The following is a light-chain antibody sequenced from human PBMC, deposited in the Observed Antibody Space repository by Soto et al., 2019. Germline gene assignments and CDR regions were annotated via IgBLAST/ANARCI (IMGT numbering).Light chain of an antibody. CDR3: QQYETDWWT. V-gene: IGKV1-5*03. CDR2: RAS. J-gene: IGKJ1*01. Sequence: DIQMTQSPFTLSASVGDRVTITCRASQSINTWLAWYQQKPGKAPKLLIYRASTLESGVPSRFSGSGSGTEFTLTISSLQPDDFATYYCQQYETDWWTFGQGTKVEVK. CDR1: QSINTW.